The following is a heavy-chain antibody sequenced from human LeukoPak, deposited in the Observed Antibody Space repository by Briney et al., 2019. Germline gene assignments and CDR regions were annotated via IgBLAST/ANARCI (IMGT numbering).Heavy chain of an antibody. CDR2: IYYSGST. Sequence: SETLSPTCTVSGGSISSSSYYWGWIRQPPGKGLEWIGSIYYSGSTYYNPSLKSRVTISVDTSKNQFSLKLSSVTAADTAVYYCASHRRQQLPGYWGQGTLVTVSS. CDR3: ASHRRQQLPGY. CDR1: GGSISSSSYY. D-gene: IGHD6-13*01. V-gene: IGHV4-39*01. J-gene: IGHJ4*02.